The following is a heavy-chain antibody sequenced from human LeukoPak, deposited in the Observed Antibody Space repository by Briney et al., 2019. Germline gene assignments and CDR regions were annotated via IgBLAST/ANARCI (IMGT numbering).Heavy chain of an antibody. V-gene: IGHV3-30*02. D-gene: IGHD5-18*01. CDR1: GFTFSSYA. Sequence: GGSLRLSCAASGFTFSSYAMHWVRQAPGQGLEWVAFIRYDRSNKYYADSAKGRFTISRDNSKNTLYMQMNSLRAEDTAVYYCFSGYNYGPEDYWGQGTLVTVSS. CDR2: IRYDRSNK. CDR3: FSGYNYGPEDY. J-gene: IGHJ4*01.